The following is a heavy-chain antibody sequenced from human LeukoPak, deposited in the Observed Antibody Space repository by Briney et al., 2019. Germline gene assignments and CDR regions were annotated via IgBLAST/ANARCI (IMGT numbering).Heavy chain of an antibody. CDR2: IRYDGSNK. V-gene: IGHV3-30*02. Sequence: PGGPLRLSCAASGFTFSSYGMHWVRQAPGKGLEWVAFIRYDGSNKYYADSVKGRFTISRDNSKNTLYLQMNSLRAEDTAVYYCAKDRAIEDYYDSSGYGDYWGQGTLVTVSS. CDR3: AKDRAIEDYYDSSGYGDY. CDR1: GFTFSSYG. J-gene: IGHJ4*02. D-gene: IGHD3-22*01.